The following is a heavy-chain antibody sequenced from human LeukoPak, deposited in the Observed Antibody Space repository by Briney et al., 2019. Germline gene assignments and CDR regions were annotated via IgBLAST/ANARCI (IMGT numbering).Heavy chain of an antibody. CDR3: ARDREMYYYYGTDV. V-gene: IGHV3-33*01. D-gene: IGHD5-24*01. Sequence: SGGSLRLSCAASGFIFSSYGMHWVRQAPGKGLEWVAVIWYDGSNNYYADSVKGRFTISRDNSKNTLYVQMNSLRVEDTAVYYCARDREMYYYYGTDVWGQGTTVTVSS. CDR2: IWYDGSNN. CDR1: GFIFSSYG. J-gene: IGHJ6*02.